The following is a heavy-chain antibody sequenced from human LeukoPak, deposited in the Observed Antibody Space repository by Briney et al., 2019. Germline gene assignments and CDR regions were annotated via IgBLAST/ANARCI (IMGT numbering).Heavy chain of an antibody. V-gene: IGHV4-34*01. J-gene: IGHJ4*02. Sequence: SETLSLTCAVYGGSFSDYYWSWIRQPPGKGLEWIGEINHSGSTNYNPSLKSRVTISVDTSKNQFSLKLSSVTAADTAVYYCARINYGDYWGQGTLVTVSS. CDR1: GGSFSDYY. CDR2: INHSGST. CDR3: ARINYGDY.